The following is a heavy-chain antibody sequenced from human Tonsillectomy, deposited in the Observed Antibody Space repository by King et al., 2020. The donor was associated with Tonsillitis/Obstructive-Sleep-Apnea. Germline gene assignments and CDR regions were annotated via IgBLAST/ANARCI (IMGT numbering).Heavy chain of an antibody. J-gene: IGHJ4*02. D-gene: IGHD4-17*01. CDR2: IWYDGSNK. Sequence: VQLVESGGGVVQPGRSLRLSCAASGFTFSSYGMHWVRQAPGKGLEWVAVIWYDGSNKYYADSVKGRFTISRDNSKNTLYLQMNSLRAEDTAVYYCARDKGDYNPHFDYWGQGTLVTVSS. CDR3: ARDKGDYNPHFDY. V-gene: IGHV3-33*01. CDR1: GFTFSSYG.